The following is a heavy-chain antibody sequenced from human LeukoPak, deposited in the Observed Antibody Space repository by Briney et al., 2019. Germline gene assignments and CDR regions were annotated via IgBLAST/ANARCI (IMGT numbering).Heavy chain of an antibody. J-gene: IGHJ3*01. CDR1: GFTFSTFS. Sequence: GGSLRLSCAASGFTFSTFSMNWVRQTPGKGLVWVSAISSSGSDIYYADSVNGRFTISRDNPKRSLYLQMNSLKAEDTAVYYCARRTFPNDAFDVWGQGTVVTVSS. V-gene: IGHV3-21*01. CDR2: ISSSGSDI. CDR3: ARRTFPNDAFDV. D-gene: IGHD1-7*01.